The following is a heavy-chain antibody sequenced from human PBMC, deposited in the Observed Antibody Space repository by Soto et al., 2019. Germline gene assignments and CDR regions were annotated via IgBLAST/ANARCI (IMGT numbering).Heavy chain of an antibody. J-gene: IGHJ4*02. Sequence: EVQLLESGGGLVHPGESLTLFCAASGFTINNYAMTRVRQAPGKGLEWVSTLTSGGTTYYGDTVKGRFTISRDNSKSTVYLQMNSLRAEDTAVYYCARTDKFNSQSSGWANRFDYWGQGTLVSVSS. CDR1: GFTINNYA. CDR3: ARTDKFNSQSSGWANRFDY. V-gene: IGHV3-23*01. D-gene: IGHD6-19*01. CDR2: LTSGGTT.